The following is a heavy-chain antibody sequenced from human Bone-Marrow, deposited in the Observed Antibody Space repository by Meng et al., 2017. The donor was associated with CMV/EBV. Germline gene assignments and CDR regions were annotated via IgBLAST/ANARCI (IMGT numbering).Heavy chain of an antibody. CDR2: ISAHNGNT. D-gene: IGHD3-3*01. V-gene: IGHV1-18*01. CDR1: GHTFRSYG. CDR3: ARDGRLRFLEWLCDY. Sequence: ASVKVSCKASGHTFRSYGISWVRQAPGQGLEWMGWISAHNGNTNYAQKFQGRVTMTTDTSRSTAYMELRSLTSDDTAVYYCARDGRLRFLEWLCDYCGQGTLVTVSS. J-gene: IGHJ4*02.